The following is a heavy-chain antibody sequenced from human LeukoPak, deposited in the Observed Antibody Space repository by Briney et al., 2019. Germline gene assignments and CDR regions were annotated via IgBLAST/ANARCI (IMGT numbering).Heavy chain of an antibody. CDR2: MHAGNGNT. CDR1: GYTFTSYA. Sequence: DSVKVSCNASGYTFTSYAMHWERQAPGQRLGWMGWMHAGNGNTKYSQKRQSRVTITSDTSASTAYMELSSLRSEDTSVYYCARIRPAYYCSGCSCYDAFDIWGQGTMVTVSS. CDR3: ARIRPAYYCSGCSCYDAFDI. V-gene: IGHV1-3*01. J-gene: IGHJ3*02. D-gene: IGHD2-15*01.